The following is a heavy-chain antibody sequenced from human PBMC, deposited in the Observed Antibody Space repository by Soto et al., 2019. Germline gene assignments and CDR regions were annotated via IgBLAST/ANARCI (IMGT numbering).Heavy chain of an antibody. CDR1: GFTFSSYG. Sequence: GESLKISCAASGFTFSSYGMHWVRQAPGKGLEWVAVVWYDGSNKYYADSVKGRFTISRDNSKNTLYLQMNSLRAKDTAVYYCARDLLRHCSGGSCYQDYWGQGTLVTVSS. CDR2: VWYDGSNK. V-gene: IGHV3-33*01. D-gene: IGHD2-15*01. CDR3: ARDLLRHCSGGSCYQDY. J-gene: IGHJ4*02.